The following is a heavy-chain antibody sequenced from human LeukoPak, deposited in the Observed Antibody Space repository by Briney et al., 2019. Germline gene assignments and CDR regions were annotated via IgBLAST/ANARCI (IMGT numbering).Heavy chain of an antibody. CDR2: IYHSGST. CDR3: ARGNPVSTIFGVDPRYYYMDV. Sequence: SETLSLTCTVSGYSISSGYYWGWIRQPPGKGLEWIGSIYHSGSTYYNPSLKSRVTISVDTSKNQFSLKLSSVTAADTAVYHCARGNPVSTIFGVDPRYYYMDVWGKGTTVTVSS. CDR1: GYSISSGYY. D-gene: IGHD3-3*01. J-gene: IGHJ6*03. V-gene: IGHV4-38-2*02.